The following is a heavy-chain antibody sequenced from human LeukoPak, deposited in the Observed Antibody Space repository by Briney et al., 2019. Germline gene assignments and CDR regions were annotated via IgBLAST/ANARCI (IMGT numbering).Heavy chain of an antibody. CDR2: FDPEDGET. V-gene: IGHV1-24*01. CDR1: GYTLTELS. J-gene: IGHJ4*02. Sequence: ASVKVSCKVSGYTLTELSMHWVRQAPGKGLEWMGGFDPEDGETIYAQKFQGRVTMTEDTSTDTAYMELSSLRSEDTAVYYCAGRFGLDYYFDYWGQGTLVTVSS. CDR3: AGRFGLDYYFDY. D-gene: IGHD3-10*01.